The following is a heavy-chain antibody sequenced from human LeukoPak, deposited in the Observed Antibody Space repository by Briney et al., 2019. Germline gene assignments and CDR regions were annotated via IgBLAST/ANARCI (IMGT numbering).Heavy chain of an antibody. D-gene: IGHD3-9*01. V-gene: IGHV4-59*01. CDR3: ARSDAFHFDWLPSGYFDY. CDR2: IYYSGST. Sequence: SETLSLTCTVSGGSISSYYWSWIRQPPGKGLEWIGYIYYSGSTNYNPSLKSRVTISVDTSKNQFSLKLSSVTAADTAVYYCARSDAFHFDWLPSGYFDYWGQGTLVTVSS. CDR1: GGSISSYY. J-gene: IGHJ4*02.